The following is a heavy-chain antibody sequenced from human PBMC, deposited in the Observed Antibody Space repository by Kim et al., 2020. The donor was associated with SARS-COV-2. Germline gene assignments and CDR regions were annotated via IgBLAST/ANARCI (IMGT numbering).Heavy chain of an antibody. V-gene: IGHV4-39*01. D-gene: IGHD3-22*01. CDR1: GGSISSSSYY. CDR3: ASYVGYYYDSSGYYYFDY. J-gene: IGHJ4*02. Sequence: SETLSLTCTVSGGSISSSSYYWGWIRQPPGKGLEWIGSIYYSGSTYYNPSLKSRVTISVDTSKNQFSLKLSSVTAADTAVYYCASYVGYYYDSSGYYYFDYWGQGTLVTVSP. CDR2: IYYSGST.